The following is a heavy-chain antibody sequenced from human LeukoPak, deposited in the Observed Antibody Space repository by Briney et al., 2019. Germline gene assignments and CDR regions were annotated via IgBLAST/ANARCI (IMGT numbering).Heavy chain of an antibody. CDR1: GYTFTSYY. CDR3: ARDGVGSYSGSYIDY. CDR2: INPSGGST. D-gene: IGHD1-26*01. V-gene: IGHV1-46*01. Sequence: GASVKVSCKASGYTFTSYYMHWVRQAPGQGLEWMGIINPSGGSTSYAQKFQGRATMTRDTSTSTVYMELSSLRSEDTAVYYCARDGVGSYSGSYIDYWGQGTLVTVSS. J-gene: IGHJ4*02.